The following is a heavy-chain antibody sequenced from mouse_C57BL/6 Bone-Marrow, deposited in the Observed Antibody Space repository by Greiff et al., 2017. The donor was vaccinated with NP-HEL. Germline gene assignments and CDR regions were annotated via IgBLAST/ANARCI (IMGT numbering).Heavy chain of an antibody. V-gene: IGHV1-5*01. CDR3: TRHYSNYGGAMDY. D-gene: IGHD2-5*01. CDR2: IYPGNSDT. J-gene: IGHJ4*01. CDR1: GYTFTSYW. Sequence: VQLKQSGTVLARPGASVKMSCKTSGYTFTSYWMHWVKQRPGQGLEWIGAIYPGNSDTSYNQKFKGKAKLNAVTSASTAYMELSSLTNEDSAVYYCTRHYSNYGGAMDYWGQGTSVTVSS.